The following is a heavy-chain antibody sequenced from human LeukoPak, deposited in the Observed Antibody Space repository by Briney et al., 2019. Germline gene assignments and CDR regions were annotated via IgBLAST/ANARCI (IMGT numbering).Heavy chain of an antibody. CDR2: IYTSGST. CDR1: GGSISSGSYY. D-gene: IGHD3-3*01. J-gene: IGHJ3*02. V-gene: IGHV4-61*02. Sequence: PSETLSLTCTVSGGSISSGSYYWSWIRQPAGKGLEWIGRIYTSGSTNYNPSLKSRVTTSVDTSKNQFSLKLSSVTAADTAVYYCARDYDFWSAFDIWGQGTMVTVSS. CDR3: ARDYDFWSAFDI.